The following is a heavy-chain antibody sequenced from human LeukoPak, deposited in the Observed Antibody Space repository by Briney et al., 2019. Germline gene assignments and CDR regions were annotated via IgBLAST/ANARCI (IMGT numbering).Heavy chain of an antibody. CDR2: ISGSGGTT. Sequence: GGSLRLSGASSGFIFSNYAMRWVRQAPGKGLEWISGISGSGGTTKYADSVMGRFSISRDNSKNTLYVQMNSLRAEDTAVYYCAKAPHHYGDYNWIDPWGQGTLVTVSS. CDR3: AKAPHHYGDYNWIDP. V-gene: IGHV3-23*01. D-gene: IGHD4-17*01. CDR1: GFIFSNYA. J-gene: IGHJ5*02.